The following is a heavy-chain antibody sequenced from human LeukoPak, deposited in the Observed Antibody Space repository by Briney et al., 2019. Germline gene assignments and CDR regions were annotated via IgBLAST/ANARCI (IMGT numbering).Heavy chain of an antibody. D-gene: IGHD5-24*01. CDR3: TRVGYIDEGIDY. J-gene: IGHJ4*02. Sequence: GGSLRFSCVASGLPFSSYWMTWVRQAPGKGLEWVANIKQDGSKKSYVDSVKGRFTISRDNAKNSLYLQMNSLRAEDTAIYYCTRVGYIDEGIDYWGQGTLVTVSS. CDR1: GLPFSSYW. CDR2: IKQDGSKK. V-gene: IGHV3-7*04.